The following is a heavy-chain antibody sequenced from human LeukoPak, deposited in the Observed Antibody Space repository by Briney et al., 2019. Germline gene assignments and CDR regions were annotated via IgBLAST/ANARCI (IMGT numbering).Heavy chain of an antibody. CDR3: ASYTSSGSYFDY. V-gene: IGHV4-4*07. J-gene: IGHJ4*02. Sequence: SETLSLTCTVSGGSISSYYWTWIRQPAGKGLEWIGRIYTSGSTYYNPSLESRVTLSVDKSKNQFSLKLTSVTAADTAVYYCASYTSSGSYFDYWDQGTLVTVSS. D-gene: IGHD1-26*01. CDR1: GGSISSYY. CDR2: IYTSGST.